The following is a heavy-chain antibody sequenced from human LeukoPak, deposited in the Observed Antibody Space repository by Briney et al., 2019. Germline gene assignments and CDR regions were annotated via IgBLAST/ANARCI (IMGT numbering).Heavy chain of an antibody. CDR2: INPNSGGT. CDR3: ASELLRGYYFDY. D-gene: IGHD1-26*01. Sequence: ASVKVSCKASGYTFTGYYMHWVRQAPGQGLEWMGWINPNSGGTNYAQKFQGRVTMTRDTSISTAYMGLSRLRSDDTAVYYCASELLRGYYFDYWGQGTLVTVSS. V-gene: IGHV1-2*02. J-gene: IGHJ4*02. CDR1: GYTFTGYY.